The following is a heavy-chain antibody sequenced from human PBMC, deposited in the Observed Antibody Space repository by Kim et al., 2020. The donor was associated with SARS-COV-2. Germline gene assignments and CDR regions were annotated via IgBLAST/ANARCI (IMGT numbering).Heavy chain of an antibody. Sequence: ASVKVSCKASGYTFTGYYMHWVRPAPGQGLEGMGWINPNSGGTNYAQKFQGRVTMTRDTSISTAYMELSRLRSDDTAVYYCARVPYYYDSSGHRGGMDVWGQGTKVTVSS. J-gene: IGHJ6*02. CDR3: ARVPYYYDSSGHRGGMDV. CDR1: GYTFTGYY. CDR2: INPNSGGT. V-gene: IGHV1-2*02. D-gene: IGHD3-22*01.